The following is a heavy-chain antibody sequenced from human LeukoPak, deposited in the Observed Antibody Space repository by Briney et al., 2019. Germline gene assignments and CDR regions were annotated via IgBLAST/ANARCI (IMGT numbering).Heavy chain of an antibody. CDR2: IYTSGST. J-gene: IGHJ4*02. V-gene: IGHV4-4*07. D-gene: IGHD5-18*01. Sequence: GSLRLSCAASGFTFSDYYMSWIRQPAGKGLEWIGRIYTSGSTNYNPSLKSRVTISVDTSKNQFSLKLSSVTAADTAVYYCARLGGYSYGTDYWGQGTLVTVSS. CDR3: ARLGGYSYGTDY. CDR1: GFTFSDYY.